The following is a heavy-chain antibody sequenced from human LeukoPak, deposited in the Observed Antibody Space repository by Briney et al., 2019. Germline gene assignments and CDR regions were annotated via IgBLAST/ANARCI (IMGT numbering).Heavy chain of an antibody. D-gene: IGHD6-13*01. Sequence: PGGSLRLSCAASGFTFSSYWMSWVRQAPGKGLEWVANIKQDGSEKYYVDSVKGRFTISRDNAKNSLYLQMNSLRAEDTAVYYCAKELRPAAADLDYWGQGTLVTVSS. CDR3: AKELRPAAADLDY. CDR1: GFTFSSYW. J-gene: IGHJ4*02. CDR2: IKQDGSEK. V-gene: IGHV3-7*01.